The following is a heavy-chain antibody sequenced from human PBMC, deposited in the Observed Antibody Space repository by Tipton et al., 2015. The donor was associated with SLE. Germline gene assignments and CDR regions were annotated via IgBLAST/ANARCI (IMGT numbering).Heavy chain of an antibody. CDR2: INHSGST. CDR3: ARAEMTTEGSAFYFYVDV. J-gene: IGHJ6*03. CDR1: GGSFSGYY. Sequence: TLSLTCAVYGGSFSGYYWSWIRQPPGKGLEWIGEINHSGSTNYNPSLKSRVTISVDTSKNQFSLRLTSVTAADTAVYYCARAEMTTEGSAFYFYVDVWGKGTTVTVSS. D-gene: IGHD5-24*01. V-gene: IGHV4-34*01.